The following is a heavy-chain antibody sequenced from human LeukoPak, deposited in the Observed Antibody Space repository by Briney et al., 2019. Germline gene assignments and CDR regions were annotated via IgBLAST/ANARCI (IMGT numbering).Heavy chain of an antibody. CDR1: GFTFSRYN. D-gene: IGHD6-13*01. CDR2: ISSSSSYI. V-gene: IGHV3-21*04. J-gene: IGHJ6*03. Sequence: GGSLRLSCAASGFTFSRYNMNWVRQAPGKGLEWVSSISSSSSYIYYADSVKGRFTISRDNAKNSLYMQMNSLRAEDTALYYCLAAAQSGNFYYLDVWGKGTTVTVSS. CDR3: LAAAQSGNFYYLDV.